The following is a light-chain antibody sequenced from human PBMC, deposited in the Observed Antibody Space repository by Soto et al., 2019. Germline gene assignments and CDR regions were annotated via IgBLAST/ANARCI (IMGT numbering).Light chain of an antibody. V-gene: IGKV1-12*01. CDR3: QQANNLFPLN. CDR2: AAS. Sequence: DIQMTQSPSSVSASVGDRVTITCRASPGIRKWLAWYQQKPGEAPKLLIYAASNLRSGVRSRFSGGGSGTDFTLTSSSLQPEDFATYYCQQANNLFPLNFGGGTKVEIK. J-gene: IGKJ4*01. CDR1: PGIRKW.